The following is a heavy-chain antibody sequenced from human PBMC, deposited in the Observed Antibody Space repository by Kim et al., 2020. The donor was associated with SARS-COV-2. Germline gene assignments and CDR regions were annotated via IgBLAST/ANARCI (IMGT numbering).Heavy chain of an antibody. CDR3: ARDLSGYDLHDAFDI. D-gene: IGHD5-12*01. CDR1: GFTFSSYS. Sequence: GGSLRLSCAASGFTFSSYSMNWVRQAPGKGLEWVSSISSSSSYIYYADSVKGRFTISRDNAKNSLYLQMNSLRAEDTAVYYCARDLSGYDLHDAFDIWGQGTMVTVSS. CDR2: ISSSSSYI. V-gene: IGHV3-21*01. J-gene: IGHJ3*02.